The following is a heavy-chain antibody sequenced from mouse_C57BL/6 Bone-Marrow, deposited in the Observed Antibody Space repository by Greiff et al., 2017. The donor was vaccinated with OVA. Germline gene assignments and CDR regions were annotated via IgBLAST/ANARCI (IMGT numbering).Heavy chain of an antibody. D-gene: IGHD2-4*01. J-gene: IGHJ4*01. CDR2: IDPSDSYT. V-gene: IGHV1-69*01. CDR1: GYTFTSYW. Sequence: QVQLQQPGAELVMPGASVKLSCKASGYTFTSYWMHWVKQRPGQGLEWIGEIDPSDSYTNYNQKFKGKSTLTVDKSSSTAYMQLSSLTSEDSAVYYCASEVYYDYEDYAMDYWGQGTSVTVSS. CDR3: ASEVYYDYEDYAMDY.